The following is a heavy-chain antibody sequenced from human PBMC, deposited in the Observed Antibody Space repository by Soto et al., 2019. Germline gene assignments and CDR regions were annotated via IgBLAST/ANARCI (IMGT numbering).Heavy chain of an antibody. CDR3: ARLVGDILTGYYVDY. Sequence: GESLKISCKGSGYSFTSYWISWVRQMPGKGLEWMGRIDPSDSYTNYSPSFQGHVTISADKSISTAYLQWSSLKASDTAMYYCARLVGDILTGYYVDYWGQGTLVTAPQ. CDR1: GYSFTSYW. V-gene: IGHV5-10-1*01. D-gene: IGHD3-9*01. J-gene: IGHJ4*02. CDR2: IDPSDSYT.